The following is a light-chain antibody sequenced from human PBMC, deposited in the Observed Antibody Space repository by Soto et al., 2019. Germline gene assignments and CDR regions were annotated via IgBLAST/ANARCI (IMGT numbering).Light chain of an antibody. CDR3: CSYAGSYTHV. CDR2: DVS. J-gene: IGLJ1*01. CDR1: SSDVGGYNY. Sequence: QSALTQPRSVSGSPGQSVTISCTGTSSDVGGYNYVSWYQQHPGKAPKLMIYDVSKRPSGVPDRFSGSKSGNTAALTISGRQADDEADYYCCSYAGSYTHVFGTGTKVTVL. V-gene: IGLV2-11*01.